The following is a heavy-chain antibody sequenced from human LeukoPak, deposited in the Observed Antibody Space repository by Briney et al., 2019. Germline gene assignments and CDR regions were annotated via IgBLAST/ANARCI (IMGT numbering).Heavy chain of an antibody. V-gene: IGHV1-69*05. CDR1: GGTFSSYA. CDR2: IIPIFGTA. CDR3: ARVVSDSKPYYYYMDV. Sequence: SVKVSCKASGGTFSSYAISWVRQAPGQGLEWMGGIIPIFGTANYARKFQGRVTITTDESTSTAYMELSSLRSEDTAVYYCARVVSDSKPYYYYMDVWGKGTTVTVSS. J-gene: IGHJ6*03. D-gene: IGHD1-14*01.